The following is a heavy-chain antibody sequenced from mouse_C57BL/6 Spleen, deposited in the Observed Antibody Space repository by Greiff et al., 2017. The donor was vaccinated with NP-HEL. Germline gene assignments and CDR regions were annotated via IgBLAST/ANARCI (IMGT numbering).Heavy chain of an antibody. V-gene: IGHV1-80*01. CDR3: ARLGSGYDYFDY. CDR2: IYPGDGDT. CDR1: GYAFSSYW. D-gene: IGHD3-2*02. Sequence: VQLQQSGAELVKPGASVKISCKASGYAFSSYWMNWVKQRPGKGLEWIGQIYPGDGDTNYNGKFKGKATLTADKSSSTAYMQLSSLTSEDSAVYFCARLGSGYDYFDYWGQGTTLTVSS. J-gene: IGHJ2*01.